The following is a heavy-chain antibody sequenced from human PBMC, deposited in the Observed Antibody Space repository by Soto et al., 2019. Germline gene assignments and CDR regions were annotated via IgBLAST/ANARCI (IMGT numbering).Heavy chain of an antibody. J-gene: IGHJ4*02. Sequence: PSETLSLTCAVSGGSISSSNWWSWVRQSPGKGLEWIGEIYHSGGTNYNPSLKSRVTISVDKSKNQFSLKLSSVTAADTAVYYCARESVRQQLAYYFDYWGQGTLVTVS. V-gene: IGHV4-4*02. CDR3: ARESVRQQLAYYFDY. CDR2: IYHSGGT. D-gene: IGHD6-13*01. CDR1: GGSISSSNW.